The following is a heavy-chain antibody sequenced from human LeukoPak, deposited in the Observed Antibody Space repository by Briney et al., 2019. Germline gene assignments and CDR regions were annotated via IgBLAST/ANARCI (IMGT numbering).Heavy chain of an antibody. CDR2: ISPDGSDK. CDR3: ARGIVELVGASDHFDY. D-gene: IGHD2-15*01. Sequence: GGSLRLSCVASGFTFSTYWMNWVRQAPGKGLERVGTISPDGSDKYYVDSVKGRFTISRDNAKTSLYLQINSLRADDTALYFCARGIVELVGASDHFDYWGQGTLITVSS. J-gene: IGHJ4*02. CDR1: GFTFSTYW. V-gene: IGHV3-7*01.